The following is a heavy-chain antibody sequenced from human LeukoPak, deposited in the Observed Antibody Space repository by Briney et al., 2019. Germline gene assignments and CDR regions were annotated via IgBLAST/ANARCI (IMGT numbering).Heavy chain of an antibody. CDR1: GFTFSSYA. J-gene: IGHJ4*02. CDR2: ISYDGSNK. Sequence: AGTLRLSCAASGFTFSSYAMHWVRQAPGKGLEWVAVISYDGSNKYYADPVKDRFTISRDNSKNTLYLQMSSLRSEDTAVYYCVRRRDGYNPRGPDYWGQGTLVTVSS. D-gene: IGHD5-24*01. CDR3: VRRRDGYNPRGPDY. V-gene: IGHV3-30*04.